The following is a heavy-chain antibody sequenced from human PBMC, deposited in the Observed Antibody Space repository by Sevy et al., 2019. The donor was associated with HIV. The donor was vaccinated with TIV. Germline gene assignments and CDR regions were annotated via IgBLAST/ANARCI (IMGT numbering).Heavy chain of an antibody. J-gene: IGHJ6*02. Sequence: GGSLRLSCAASGFSFSDSAMHWVRQASGKGLEWIGRIRSQDNNYATSYAASVRDRFTISREDAKNTAYLQMDSLKTEDTDVYYCSRHKEQWRVLNSKDGMDVWGQGTTVTVSS. CDR3: SRHKEQWRVLNSKDGMDV. D-gene: IGHD6-19*01. CDR2: IRSQDNNYAT. CDR1: GFSFSDSA. V-gene: IGHV3-73*01.